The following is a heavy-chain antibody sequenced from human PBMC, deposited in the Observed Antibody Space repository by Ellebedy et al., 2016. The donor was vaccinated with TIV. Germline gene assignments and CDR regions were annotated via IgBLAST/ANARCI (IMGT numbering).Heavy chain of an antibody. CDR1: GYTFTNYA. Sequence: AASVKVSCKASGYTFTNYAMHWVRQAPGQRLEWMGWINAGNGNTKYSQKFQGGVTITRDTSASTAYMELSSLRSEDTAVYYCARQKRSDRVTLMSFDTWGRGTLVTVSS. J-gene: IGHJ4*02. D-gene: IGHD3-16*01. CDR2: INAGNGNT. V-gene: IGHV1-3*01. CDR3: ARQKRSDRVTLMSFDT.